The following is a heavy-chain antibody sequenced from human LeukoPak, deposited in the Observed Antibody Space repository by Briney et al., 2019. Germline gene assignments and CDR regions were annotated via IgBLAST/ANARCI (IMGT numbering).Heavy chain of an antibody. D-gene: IGHD4-23*01. CDR2: INPSAGSP. V-gene: IGHV1-46*01. Sequence: ASVKVSCKTSGFIFTNYCLHWVRQAPGQGLEWMGIINPSAGSPTYAQKFQGRVTMARDMSTSTVYMEMGSLRSDDTAMYYCATSTTVITPIDSWGQGTLVTVSS. CDR3: ATSTTVITPIDS. CDR1: GFIFTNYC. J-gene: IGHJ4*02.